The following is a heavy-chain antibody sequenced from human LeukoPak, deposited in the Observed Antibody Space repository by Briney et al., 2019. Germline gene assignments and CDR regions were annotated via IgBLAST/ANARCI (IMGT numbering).Heavy chain of an antibody. V-gene: IGHV3-30*02. J-gene: IGHJ4*02. D-gene: IGHD2-15*01. Sequence: GGSLRLSCAASGFTFSNYGMHWVRQAPGKGLEWVAFIRYDGSNKYYADSVKGRFTISRDNFKNTLYLQMNSLRAEDTAVYYCAKDPRSVGTGGSYWGQGTLVTVSS. CDR3: AKDPRSVGTGGSY. CDR1: GFTFSNYG. CDR2: IRYDGSNK.